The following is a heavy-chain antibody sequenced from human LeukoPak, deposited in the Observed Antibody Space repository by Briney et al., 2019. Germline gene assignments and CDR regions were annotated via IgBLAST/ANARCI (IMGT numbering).Heavy chain of an antibody. CDR1: GGSISSSNW. CDR3: ARGSYYDLDAFDI. V-gene: IGHV4-4*02. D-gene: IGHD3-22*01. Sequence: ASETLSLTCAVSGGSISSSNWWSWVRQPPGKGLEWIGEINHSGSTNYNPSLKSRVTISVDTSKNQFSLKLSSVTAADTAVYYCARGSYYDLDAFDIWGQGTMVTVSS. J-gene: IGHJ3*02. CDR2: INHSGST.